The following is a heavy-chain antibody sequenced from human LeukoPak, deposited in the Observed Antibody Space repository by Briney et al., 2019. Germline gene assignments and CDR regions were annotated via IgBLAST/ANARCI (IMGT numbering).Heavy chain of an antibody. CDR3: ARDNSVGDYAWWFDP. CDR1: GYTFTSYA. Sequence: ASVKVSCKASGYTFTSYAMNWVRQAPGQGLEWMGLINPSGTTTNYAQKLRGRVTMTRDLSTSTDYMELSSLRSDDTAVYFCARDNSVGDYAWWFDPWGQGTLVTVSS. CDR2: INPSGTTT. J-gene: IGHJ5*02. V-gene: IGHV1-46*01. D-gene: IGHD1-26*01.